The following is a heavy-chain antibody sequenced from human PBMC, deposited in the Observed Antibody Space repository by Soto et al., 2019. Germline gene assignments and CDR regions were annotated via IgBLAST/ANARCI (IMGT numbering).Heavy chain of an antibody. CDR3: PTNIVAPIQGDL. CDR1: GYTFNHYA. V-gene: IGHV1-18*04. Sequence: QVQLVQSGPEVRKPGASVKVSCKASGYTFNHYAISWVRQAPGQGLEWMGWISAYNGNTNYAQKFEGRVTMTTDSATPTAHPEVTTLTSVDSALNYSPTNIVAPIQGDLWVQGTLVTVPS. CDR2: ISAYNGNT. J-gene: IGHJ4*02. D-gene: IGHD5-12*01.